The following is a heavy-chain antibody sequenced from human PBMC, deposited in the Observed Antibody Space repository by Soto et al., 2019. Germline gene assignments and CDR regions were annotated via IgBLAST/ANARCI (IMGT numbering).Heavy chain of an antibody. CDR3: ARPYYYDTSGQCLDY. D-gene: IGHD3-22*01. V-gene: IGHV3-21*01. Sequence: GGSLRLSCAASGFTFSTYSMNWVRQAPGKGLEWVSSISTSSNYIYYADSVKGRFTISRDNAKNSLYLQMNSLRAEDTAVYYCARPYYYDTSGQCLDYWGQGTLVTVSS. CDR2: ISTSSNYI. CDR1: GFTFSTYS. J-gene: IGHJ4*02.